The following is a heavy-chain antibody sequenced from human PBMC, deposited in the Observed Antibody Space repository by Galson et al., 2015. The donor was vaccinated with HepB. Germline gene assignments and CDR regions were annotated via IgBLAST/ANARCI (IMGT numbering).Heavy chain of an antibody. CDR1: GFTFSSYA. V-gene: IGHV3-30*04. Sequence: SLRLSCAASGFTFSSYAMHWVRQAPGKGLEWVAVISYDGSNKYYADSVQGRFTISRDNSKNTLYLQMNSLRAEDTAVYYCARSGGNYYDRELAFDIWGQGTMVTVSS. J-gene: IGHJ3*02. D-gene: IGHD3-22*01. CDR3: ARSGGNYYDRELAFDI. CDR2: ISYDGSNK.